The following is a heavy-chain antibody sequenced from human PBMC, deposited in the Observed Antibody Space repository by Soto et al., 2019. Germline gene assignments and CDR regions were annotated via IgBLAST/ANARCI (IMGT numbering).Heavy chain of an antibody. CDR2: ISPYNADS. CDR3: ARTTSGSYLD. V-gene: IGHV1-18*01. D-gene: IGHD1-26*01. CDR1: GYTFTNFG. J-gene: IGHJ4*02. Sequence: QVQLKQSGSEVKRPGASVKVSCKASGYTFTNFGISWVRQAPGQGLEWMGWISPYNADSNYAQKLQGRVTMTTDTSTNTAYIERRSLRSDDTAVYYCARTTSGSYLDGGQGTLVTVSS.